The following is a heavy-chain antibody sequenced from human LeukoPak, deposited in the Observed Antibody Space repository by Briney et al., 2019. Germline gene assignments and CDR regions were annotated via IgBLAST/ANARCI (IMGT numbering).Heavy chain of an antibody. CDR1: GFTFSSYS. D-gene: IGHD6-19*01. CDR2: ISSSSSYI. V-gene: IGHV3-21*01. J-gene: IGHJ4*02. CDR3: ARDLRSSGWSQADC. Sequence: GGSLTLSCAASGFTFSSYSMNWVRQAPGKGLEWVSSISSSSSYIYYADSVKGRFTISRDNSKNSLYLQMNSLRAEDTAVYYCARDLRSSGWSQADCWGQGNLVTVSS.